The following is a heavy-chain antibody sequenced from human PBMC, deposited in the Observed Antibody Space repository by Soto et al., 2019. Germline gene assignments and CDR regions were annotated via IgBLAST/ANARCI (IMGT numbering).Heavy chain of an antibody. J-gene: IGHJ4*02. Sequence: SETLSLTCTVSGGSISSEGYYWSWFRQLPGKGLEWIGDIAYIGTTYHNPSLRRRLTISGDASKNQFSLKLSSVTAADTALFYCARGRGYSYGPYYFDYWGQGTLVTVSS. CDR3: ARGRGYSYGPYYFDY. V-gene: IGHV4-31*03. CDR2: IAYIGTT. D-gene: IGHD5-18*01. CDR1: GGSISSEGYY.